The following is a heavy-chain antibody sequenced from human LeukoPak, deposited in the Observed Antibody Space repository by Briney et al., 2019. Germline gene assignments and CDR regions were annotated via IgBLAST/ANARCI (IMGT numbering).Heavy chain of an antibody. CDR1: GGSFSGYY. J-gene: IGHJ4*02. Sequence: PSETLSLTCAVYGGSFSGYYWSWIRQPPGKGLEWIGEINHSGSTNYNPSLKSRVTISVDTSKNQFSLKLSSVTAADTAVYYCARGTTGGLSFDWGQGTLVTVSS. CDR2: INHSGST. V-gene: IGHV4-34*01. CDR3: ARGTTGGLSFD. D-gene: IGHD3/OR15-3a*01.